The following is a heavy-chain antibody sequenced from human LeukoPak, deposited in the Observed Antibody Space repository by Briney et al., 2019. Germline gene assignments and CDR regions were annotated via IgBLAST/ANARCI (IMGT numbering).Heavy chain of an antibody. D-gene: IGHD5-24*01. CDR2: ISSSSSYI. V-gene: IGHV3-21*01. CDR1: GFTFSSYS. J-gene: IGHJ4*02. CDR3: ARDPLRRDGYGGNDY. Sequence: GGSLRLSCAASGFTFSSYSMNWVRQAPGKGLEWVSSISSSSSYIYYADSVKGRFTISRDNAKNSLYLQMNSLRAEDTAVYYCARDPLRRDGYGGNDYWGQGTLVTVSS.